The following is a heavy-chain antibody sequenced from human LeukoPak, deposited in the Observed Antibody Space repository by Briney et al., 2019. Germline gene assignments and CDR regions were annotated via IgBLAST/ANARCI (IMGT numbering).Heavy chain of an antibody. V-gene: IGHV1-69*05. CDR3: AAGSKNDY. D-gene: IGHD1-26*01. CDR1: GGTFSSYA. J-gene: IGHJ4*02. Sequence: SGKVSCKASGGTFSSYAISWVRQAPGQGLEWMGGIILIFGTANYAQKFQGRVTITTDESTSTAYMELSSLRSEDTAMYYCAAGSKNDYWGQGNLGILSS. CDR2: IILIFGTA.